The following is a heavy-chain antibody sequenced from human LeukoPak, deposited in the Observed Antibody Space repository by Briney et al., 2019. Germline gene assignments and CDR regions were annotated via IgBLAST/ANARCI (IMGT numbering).Heavy chain of an antibody. CDR3: ARSYYYGSGSQFPYYYYGMDV. V-gene: IGHV1-69*01. J-gene: IGHJ6*04. Sequence: ETSVKLSCTASGGTFSSYAISWVRQAPGKGLEWMGVIIPIFGTANYAQKFQGRVTITADESTSTAYMELSSLRSEDTAVYYCARSYYYGSGSQFPYYYYGMDVWGKGTTVTVSS. D-gene: IGHD3-10*01. CDR1: GGTFSSYA. CDR2: IIPIFGTA.